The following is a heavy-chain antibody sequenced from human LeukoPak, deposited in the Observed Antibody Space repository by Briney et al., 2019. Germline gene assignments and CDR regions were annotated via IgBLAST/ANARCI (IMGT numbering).Heavy chain of an antibody. CDR2: IYTSGST. D-gene: IGHD2-2*01. CDR1: GGSLSSGSYS. CDR3: ARLNSHQLRPRFDY. Sequence: SQTLSLTCTVSGGSLSSGSYSWSWIRQPAGRGLEWIGRIYTSGSTNYNPSLKSRVTMSIDTSKNHFSLRLSSVTAADTAVYYCARLNSHQLRPRFDYWGQGTLVTVSS. J-gene: IGHJ4*02. V-gene: IGHV4-61*02.